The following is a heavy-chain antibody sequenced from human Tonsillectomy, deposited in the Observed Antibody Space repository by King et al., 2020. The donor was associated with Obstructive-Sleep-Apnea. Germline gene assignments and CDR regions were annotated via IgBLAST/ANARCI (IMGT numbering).Heavy chain of an antibody. J-gene: IGHJ4*02. Sequence: VQLVESGGGLVKPGGSLRLSCAASGFTFSSYTMNWVRQAPGKGLEWVSSISSSSTFIYYADSVKGRFTISSDNAKNSLPLQMNSLRVEDTAVYFCARDREGASTHPYYFDFWGQGTLVTVSS. CDR3: ARDREGASTHPYYFDF. CDR2: ISSSSTFI. V-gene: IGHV3-21*01. D-gene: IGHD1-26*01. CDR1: GFTFSSYT.